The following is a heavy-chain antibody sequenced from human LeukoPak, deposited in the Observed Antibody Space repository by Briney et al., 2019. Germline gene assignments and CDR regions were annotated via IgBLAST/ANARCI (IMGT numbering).Heavy chain of an antibody. CDR3: AITVTSQLLWYLNDAFDI. CDR1: GYTFTGYY. CDR2: IMPNSGGT. Sequence: ASVKASCKASGYTFTGYYMHWVRQAPGQGLEWMGWIMPNSGGTNYAQKFQGRVTMTRDTSISTAYMELSRLRSDDTAVYYCAITVTSQLLWYLNDAFDIWGRGTMVTVSS. D-gene: IGHD2-2*01. J-gene: IGHJ3*02. V-gene: IGHV1-2*02.